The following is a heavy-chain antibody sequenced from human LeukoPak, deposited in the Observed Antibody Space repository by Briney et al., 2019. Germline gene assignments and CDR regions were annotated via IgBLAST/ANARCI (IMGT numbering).Heavy chain of an antibody. D-gene: IGHD3-22*01. CDR1: GGSISSYY. J-gene: IGHJ4*02. CDR3: ARHRRYYYDSSGYYYSGSFDY. CDR2: IYYSGST. Sequence: PSETLSLTCTVSGGSISSYYWSWTRQPPGEGLEGIGHIYYSGSTNYNPSLKSRVTISVDTSKNQFYLKLSSVTDADTAVYYCARHRRYYYDSSGYYYSGSFDYWGQGTLVTVSS. V-gene: IGHV4-59*08.